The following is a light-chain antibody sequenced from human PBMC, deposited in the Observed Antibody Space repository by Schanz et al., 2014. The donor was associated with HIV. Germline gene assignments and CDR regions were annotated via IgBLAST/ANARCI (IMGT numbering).Light chain of an antibody. Sequence: EIVLTQSPGTLSLSPGERATLSCRTSQSVSSSQLAWYQQKPGQAPRLLIYGASTRATGIPARFSGSRSGTEFTLTITSLQSEDFAVYYCQQHGYSPYTFGQGTKLEIK. CDR2: GAS. J-gene: IGKJ2*01. CDR1: QSVSSSQ. V-gene: IGKV3-20*01. CDR3: QQHGYSPYT.